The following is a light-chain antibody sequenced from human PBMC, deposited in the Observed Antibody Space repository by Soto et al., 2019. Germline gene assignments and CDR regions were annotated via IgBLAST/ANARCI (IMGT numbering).Light chain of an antibody. CDR1: SSDVAGYNH. CDR2: EVT. V-gene: IGLV2-14*01. CDR3: ISHTASTTRI. Sequence: LTHPASVSGSPGQSITISCTGTSSDVAGYNHVSWYQHHPGKAPKLMIYEVTKRPSGVSNRFSGSKSGDTASLAISGLQAEDEADYYCISHTASTTRIFGTGTKVTV. J-gene: IGLJ1*01.